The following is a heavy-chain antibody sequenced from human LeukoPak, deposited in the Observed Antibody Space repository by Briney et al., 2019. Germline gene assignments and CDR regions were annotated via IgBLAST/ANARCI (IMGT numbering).Heavy chain of an antibody. Sequence: ASVKVSCKASGYTYTSYAMHWVRQAPGQGLEWMGWISGYNGNTNYAQKLQGRVTMTTDTSTSTAYMELRSLTSDDTAVYYCAKYGLAAAGTKARWFDPWGQGTLVTVSS. V-gene: IGHV1-18*01. CDR3: AKYGLAAAGTKARWFDP. CDR1: GYTYTSYA. D-gene: IGHD6-13*01. CDR2: ISGYNGNT. J-gene: IGHJ5*02.